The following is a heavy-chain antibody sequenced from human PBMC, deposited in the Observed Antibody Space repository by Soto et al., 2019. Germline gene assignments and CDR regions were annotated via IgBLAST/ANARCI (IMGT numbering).Heavy chain of an antibody. CDR3: ARDHRSGSYDGWFDP. CDR2: IIPIFGTA. Sequence: QVQLVQSGAEVKKPGSSVKVSCKASGGTFSSYAISWVRQAPGQGLEWMGGIIPIFGTANYAQKFQGRVTITADESTSTAYMELSSLRSEETAVYYCARDHRSGSYDGWFDPWGQGTLVTVSS. V-gene: IGHV1-69*12. D-gene: IGHD1-26*01. J-gene: IGHJ5*02. CDR1: GGTFSSYA.